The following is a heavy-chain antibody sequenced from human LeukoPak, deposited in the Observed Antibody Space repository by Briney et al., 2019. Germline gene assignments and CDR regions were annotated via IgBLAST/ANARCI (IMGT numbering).Heavy chain of an antibody. CDR2: IIPIFGTA. CDR3: ARDQYPTDDVVPAAMSPFDI. J-gene: IGHJ3*02. Sequence: ASVKVSCKASGGTFSNYAISWVRQAPGQGLEWMGGIIPIFGTANYAQKFQGRVTITADESTSTAYMELSSLRSEDTAVYYCARDQYPTDDVVPAAMSPFDIWGQGTMVTVSS. CDR1: GGTFSNYA. V-gene: IGHV1-69*13. D-gene: IGHD2-2*01.